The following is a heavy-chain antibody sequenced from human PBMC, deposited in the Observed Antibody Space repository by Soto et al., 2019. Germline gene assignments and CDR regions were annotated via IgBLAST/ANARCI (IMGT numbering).Heavy chain of an antibody. CDR3: AKATPPYSGSYSPWYFQH. V-gene: IGHV1-18*01. J-gene: IGHJ1*01. Sequence: ASVKVSCKASGYSFTSYGISWVRQAPGQGLEWMGWISGYNRDTNYGQKFQGRVTMTRDTSTSTAYVELRSLKPEDTAVYYCAKATPPYSGSYSPWYFQHWGQGTLVTVSS. CDR2: ISGYNRDT. D-gene: IGHD1-26*01. CDR1: GYSFTSYG.